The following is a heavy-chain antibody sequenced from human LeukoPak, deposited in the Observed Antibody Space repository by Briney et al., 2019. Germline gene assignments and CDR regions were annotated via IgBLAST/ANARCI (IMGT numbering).Heavy chain of an antibody. Sequence: GGSLRLSCAASGFTFSSYSMNWVRQAPGEGLEWVSYISSSSSTIYYADSVKGRFTISRDNAKNSLYLQMNSLRAEDTAVYYCARRHYYDSSDPGGDAFDIWGQGTMVTVSS. CDR3: ARRHYYDSSDPGGDAFDI. J-gene: IGHJ3*02. V-gene: IGHV3-48*04. CDR2: ISSSSSTI. D-gene: IGHD3-22*01. CDR1: GFTFSSYS.